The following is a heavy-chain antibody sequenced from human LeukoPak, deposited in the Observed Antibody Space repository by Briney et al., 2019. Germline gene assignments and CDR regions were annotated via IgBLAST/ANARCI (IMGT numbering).Heavy chain of an antibody. CDR1: GFSVSSFG. V-gene: IGHV3-23*01. J-gene: IGHJ4*02. D-gene: IGHD6-19*01. CDR3: AQGYSSGWYPN. CDR2: ISVDGETT. Sequence: PGGSLRLSCAVSGFSVSSFGVSWVRQAPGKGLEWISAISVDGETTWYADSVKGRFIISRDSSKNTLYLRLSSLRAEDTAIYYCAQGYSSGWYPNWGQGSLVSVSS.